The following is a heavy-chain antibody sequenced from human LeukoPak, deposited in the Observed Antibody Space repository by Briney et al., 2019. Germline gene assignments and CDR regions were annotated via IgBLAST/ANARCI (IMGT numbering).Heavy chain of an antibody. Sequence: GVSVKVSCKASGYSFSTHWMHWVRQAPGQGLEWMGIINPSGGFTSYAQKLQGRVTVTRDMSTSTVYMELSNLRSEDTAVYYCARDQSGEWELLSGWRFDPWGQGTLVTVSS. CDR1: GYSFSTHW. D-gene: IGHD1-26*01. V-gene: IGHV1-46*01. J-gene: IGHJ5*02. CDR3: ARDQSGEWELLSGWRFDP. CDR2: INPSGGFT.